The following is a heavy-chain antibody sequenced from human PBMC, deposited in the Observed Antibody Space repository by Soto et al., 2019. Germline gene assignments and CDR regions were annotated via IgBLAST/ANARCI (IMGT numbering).Heavy chain of an antibody. D-gene: IGHD5-18*01. CDR3: ASHVETAKGYHYGMDA. V-gene: IGHV5-51*01. CDR1: GYSFTNYW. Sequence: GESLKISCKGSGYSFTNYWIGWVRQMPGKGLEWMGIINPADSESTYSPYFQGQVTISADKSISTAYLQWSSLKASDTAMYYCASHVETAKGYHYGMDAWGQGTTVTVSS. J-gene: IGHJ6*02. CDR2: INPADSES.